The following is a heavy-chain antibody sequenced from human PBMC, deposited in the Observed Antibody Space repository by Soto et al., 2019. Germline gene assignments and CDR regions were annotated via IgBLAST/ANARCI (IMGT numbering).Heavy chain of an antibody. Sequence: GASVKVSCKASGYTFTSYGISWVRQAPGQGLEWMGWISAYNGNTNYAQKLQGRVTMTTDTSTSTAYMELRSLRSDDTAVYYCARDPRIAVAGSPSYYYYYGMDVWGQGTTVTVSS. CDR3: ARDPRIAVAGSPSYYYYYGMDV. CDR1: GYTFTSYG. V-gene: IGHV1-18*01. D-gene: IGHD6-19*01. J-gene: IGHJ6*02. CDR2: ISAYNGNT.